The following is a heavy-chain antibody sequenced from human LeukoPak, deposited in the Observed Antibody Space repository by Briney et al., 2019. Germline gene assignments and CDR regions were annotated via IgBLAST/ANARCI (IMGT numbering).Heavy chain of an antibody. J-gene: IGHJ1*01. V-gene: IGHV3-23*01. CDR2: ISGSGGST. D-gene: IGHD3-9*01. CDR3: AKDVLRYFEYFQH. Sequence: GGSLRLSCAASGFTFSSYAMSWVRQSPGKGLEWVSAISGSGGSTYYADSVKGRFTISRDNSKNTLYLQMNSLRAEDTAVYYCAKDVLRYFEYFQHWGQGTLVTVSS. CDR1: GFTFSSYA.